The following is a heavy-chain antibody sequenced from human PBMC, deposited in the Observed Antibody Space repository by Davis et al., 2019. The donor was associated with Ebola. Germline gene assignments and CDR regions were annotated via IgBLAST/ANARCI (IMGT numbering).Heavy chain of an antibody. Sequence: PSETLSLTCAVSSGSITSHYWTWIRQPPGKGLEWIGYIYITGSTNYNPSLKSRVTISLGTSKNHFSLNLPSVTAADTAVYYCARGLYGPGAFDIWGQGTMVTVSS. V-gene: IGHV4-59*11. D-gene: IGHD4-17*01. CDR2: IYITGST. J-gene: IGHJ3*02. CDR3: ARGLYGPGAFDI. CDR1: SGSITSHY.